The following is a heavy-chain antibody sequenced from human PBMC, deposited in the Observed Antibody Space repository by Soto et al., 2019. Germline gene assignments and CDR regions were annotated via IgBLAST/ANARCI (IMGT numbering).Heavy chain of an antibody. V-gene: IGHV1-18*04. J-gene: IGHJ6*02. CDR2: ISGYNGNT. D-gene: IGHD2-21*01. Sequence: QVVLEQSGGEVKKPGASVKVSCKASGYTFSGYSITWVRQAPGQGLEWMGRISGYNGNTNYARTLRGRLTLTTDTSTSTAYMELRSITSDDTAVYYCARDVFCGGAPACPDMDVWGQGTTGTVSS. CDR1: GYTFSGYS. CDR3: ARDVFCGGAPACPDMDV.